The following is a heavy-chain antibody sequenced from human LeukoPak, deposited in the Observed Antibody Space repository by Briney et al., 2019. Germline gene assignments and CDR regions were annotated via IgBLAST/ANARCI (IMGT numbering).Heavy chain of an antibody. V-gene: IGHV1-69-2*01. CDR2: VDPEDGET. CDR1: GYTFTDYY. Sequence: GASVKVSCKVSGYTFTDYYMHWVQQAPGKGLEWMGLVDPEDGETIYAEKFQGRVTITADTSKSKAYMVLSRLEFEDTCVYYCGKDATAAIEFDYWGQGTLVTVSS. CDR3: GKDATAAIEFDY. D-gene: IGHD2-2*01. J-gene: IGHJ4*02.